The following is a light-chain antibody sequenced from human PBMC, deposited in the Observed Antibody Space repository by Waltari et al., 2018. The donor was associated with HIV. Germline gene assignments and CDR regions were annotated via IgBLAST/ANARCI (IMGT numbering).Light chain of an antibody. CDR1: SSNIGSYY. CDR3: AAWGDNLRSYV. V-gene: IGLV1-47*01. CDR2: RNN. Sequence: QSVLTQPPSASGTPGQRVTISCSGSSSNIGSYYVYWYQQRPGAAPKLLMYRNNWRPSVVHDRFSAFTAGTSASLAISGLRSEDEGDYYCAAWGDNLRSYVFGTGTKVTVL. J-gene: IGLJ1*01.